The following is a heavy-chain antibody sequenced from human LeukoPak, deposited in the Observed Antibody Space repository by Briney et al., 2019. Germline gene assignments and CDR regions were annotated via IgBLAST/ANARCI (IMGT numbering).Heavy chain of an antibody. D-gene: IGHD1-26*01. CDR2: INSDGSST. J-gene: IGHJ4*02. V-gene: IGHV3-74*01. Sequence: GGPLRLSCAASGFIFSSYWMHRVRQAPGKGLVWVSRINSDGSSTSYADSVKGRFTISRDNAKNTLYLQMNSLRAEDTAVYYCAGDTVIPYSQVGTTKDWGQGTLVTVSS. CDR3: AGDTVIPYSQVGTTKD. CDR1: GFIFSSYW.